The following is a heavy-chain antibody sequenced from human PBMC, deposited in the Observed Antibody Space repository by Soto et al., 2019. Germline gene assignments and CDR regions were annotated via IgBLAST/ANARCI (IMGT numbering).Heavy chain of an antibody. D-gene: IGHD6-13*01. J-gene: IGHJ5*02. Sequence: PGGSLRLSCAASGFTVSSYGMHWVRQAPGKGLEWVAVISYDGSNKYYADSVKGRFTISRDNSKNTLYLQMNSLRAEDTAVYYCAKDGRGPYSSSWYDWFDPWGQGT. V-gene: IGHV3-30*18. CDR3: AKDGRGPYSSSWYDWFDP. CDR1: GFTVSSYG. CDR2: ISYDGSNK.